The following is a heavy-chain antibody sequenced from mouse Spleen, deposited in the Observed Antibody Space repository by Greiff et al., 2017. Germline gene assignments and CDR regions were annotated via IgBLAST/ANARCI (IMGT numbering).Heavy chain of an antibody. CDR1: GYTFTSYW. CDR3: ARGGPGTDY. CDR2: IDPSDSYT. Sequence: QVQLQQPGAELVKPGASVKLSCKASGYTFTSYWMQWVKQRPGQGLEWIGEIDPSDSYTNYNQKFKGKATLTVDTSSSTAYMQLSSLTSEDSAVYYCARGGPGTDYWGQGTTLTVSS. V-gene: IGHV1-50*01. D-gene: IGHD4-1*01. J-gene: IGHJ2*01.